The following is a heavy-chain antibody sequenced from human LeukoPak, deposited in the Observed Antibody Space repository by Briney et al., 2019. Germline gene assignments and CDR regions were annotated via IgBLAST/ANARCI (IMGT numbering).Heavy chain of an antibody. CDR3: AKEGSGSYFDY. Sequence: PGGSLRLSCAASGFTVSSNYMSWVRQAPGKGLEWVSVIYSGGRTYYGDSVKGRFTISRDNSKNTLYLQMNSLRAEDTAVYYCAKEGSGSYFDYWGQGTLVTVSS. V-gene: IGHV3-53*01. D-gene: IGHD1-26*01. J-gene: IGHJ4*02. CDR2: IYSGGRT. CDR1: GFTVSSNY.